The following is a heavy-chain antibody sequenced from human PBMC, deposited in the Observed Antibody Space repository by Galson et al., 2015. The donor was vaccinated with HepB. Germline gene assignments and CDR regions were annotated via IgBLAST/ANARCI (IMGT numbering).Heavy chain of an antibody. V-gene: IGHV1-24*01. D-gene: IGHD3-10*01. CDR1: GYTLTELS. CDR3: ATGSQMVQGVIIKKYSWFDP. CDR2: FDPEDGET. Sequence: SVKVSCKVSGYTLTELSMHWVRQAPGKGLEWMGGFDPEDGETIYAQKFQGRVTMTEDTSTDTAYMELSSLRSEDTAVYYCATGSQMVQGVIIKKYSWFDPWGQGTLVTVSS. J-gene: IGHJ5*02.